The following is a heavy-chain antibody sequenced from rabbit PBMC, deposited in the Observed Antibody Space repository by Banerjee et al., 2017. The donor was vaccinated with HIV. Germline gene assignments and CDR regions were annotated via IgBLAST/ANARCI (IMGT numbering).Heavy chain of an antibody. CDR3: ARDPAYASGGGASIPYL. D-gene: IGHD1-1*01. Sequence: QEQLVESGGGLVQPEGSLTLTCTASGFSFSNKAVMCWVRQAPGKGLEWIACINTATIKSVYASWAKGRFTISRENTQNTVSLQLNSLTAADTATYFCARDPAYASGGGASIPYLWGPGTLVTVS. V-gene: IGHV1S45*01. J-gene: IGHJ4*01. CDR1: GFSFSNKAV. CDR2: INTATIKS.